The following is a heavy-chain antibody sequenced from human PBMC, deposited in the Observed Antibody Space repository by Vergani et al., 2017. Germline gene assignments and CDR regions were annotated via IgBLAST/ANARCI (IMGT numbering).Heavy chain of an antibody. J-gene: IGHJ1*01. D-gene: IGHD1-1*01. V-gene: IGHV3-30*03. CDR2: ISYDGTQK. CDR3: ATKSCGTPGCQIGYFRE. CDR1: GFTSVYYG. Sequence: QVHLVESGGGVVQPGRSLRLSCLVSGFTSVYYGLHGVRQAPGKGLEWVAVISYDGTQKYYADSVKGRFTISRDNSKSTLYLQMNSLRTEDTAVYYCATKSCGTPGCQIGYFREWGQGTLVTVSS.